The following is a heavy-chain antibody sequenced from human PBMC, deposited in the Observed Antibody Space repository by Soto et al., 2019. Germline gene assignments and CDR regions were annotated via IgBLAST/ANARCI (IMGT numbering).Heavy chain of an antibody. Sequence: QVQLVQSGAEVKKPGYSVKVSCKASGGTFSSYAISWVRQAPGQGLEWMGGIIPISDTTNYAQKFQGRVTITADESTRTAYMELSSLRSEDTAVYYCARSQGSSTSLEIYYYYYYGMDVWGQGTTVTVSS. V-gene: IGHV1-69*01. CDR2: IIPISDTT. D-gene: IGHD2-2*01. CDR3: ARSQGSSTSLEIYYYYYYGMDV. CDR1: GGTFSSYA. J-gene: IGHJ6*02.